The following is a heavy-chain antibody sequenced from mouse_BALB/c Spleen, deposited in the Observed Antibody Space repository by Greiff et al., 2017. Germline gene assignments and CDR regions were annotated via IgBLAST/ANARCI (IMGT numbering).Heavy chain of an antibody. CDR3: ARGGYDSYAMDY. CDR1: GFNIKDYY. V-gene: IGHV14-1*02. J-gene: IGHJ4*01. CDR2: IDPENGNT. Sequence: EVQLQQSGAELVRPGALVKLSCKASGFNIKDYYMHWVKQRPEQGLEWIGWIDPENGNTIYDPKFQGKASITADTSSNTAYLQLSSLTSEDTAVYYCARGGYDSYAMDYWGQGTSVTVSS. D-gene: IGHD2-14*01.